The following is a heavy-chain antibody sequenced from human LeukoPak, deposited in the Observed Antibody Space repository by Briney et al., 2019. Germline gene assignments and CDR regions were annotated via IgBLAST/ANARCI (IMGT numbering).Heavy chain of an antibody. J-gene: IGHJ4*02. CDR1: GFTFSTYA. Sequence: PGRSLRLSCAASGFTFSTYAMNWVRQAPGKGLEWVAVISYDGRNKYEADSVKGRFTISRDNSKNTLYLEMSSLRAEDTAVYYCARDGSPIADYYFDFWAQGTVVTVSS. D-gene: IGHD2-21*01. V-gene: IGHV3-30*04. CDR3: ARDGSPIADYYFDF. CDR2: ISYDGRNK.